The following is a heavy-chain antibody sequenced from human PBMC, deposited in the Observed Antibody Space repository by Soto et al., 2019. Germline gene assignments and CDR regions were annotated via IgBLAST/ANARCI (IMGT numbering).Heavy chain of an antibody. CDR1: GFSLSTSGVG. CDR2: IYWDDDK. CDR3: IQSRCGGDCLQSYASHYYYGMDV. V-gene: IGHV2-5*02. D-gene: IGHD2-21*02. J-gene: IGHJ6*02. Sequence: QITLKESGPTLVKPTQTLTLTCTFSGFSLSTSGVGVVWIRQPPGKALEWLARIYWDDDKRYSPSLRSRLTINKDNSKNQVVRTMTNMDPVDTATYYCIQSRCGGDCLQSYASHYYYGMDVWGQGTTVTVSS.